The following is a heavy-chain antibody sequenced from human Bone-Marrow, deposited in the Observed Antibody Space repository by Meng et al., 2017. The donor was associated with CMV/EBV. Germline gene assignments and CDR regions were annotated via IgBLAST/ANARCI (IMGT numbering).Heavy chain of an antibody. J-gene: IGHJ4*01. V-gene: IGHV3-21*06. CDR3: ASREGGY. D-gene: IGHD3-10*01. CDR2: ISSSSSYI. CDR1: GFTLSPFS. Sequence: GESLKISCVASGFTLSPFSMNWVRQAPGKGLEWVSSISSSSSYIHYADSVRGRFTISRDNAKNSLYLQMNSLRVEDTAFYYCASREGGYWGQGTLVTVSS.